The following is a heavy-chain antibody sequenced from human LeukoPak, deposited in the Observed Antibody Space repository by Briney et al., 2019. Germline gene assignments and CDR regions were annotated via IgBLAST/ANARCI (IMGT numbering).Heavy chain of an antibody. CDR3: AAQFCIGGVSSSAGPALFNYGAQDPLAPPP. V-gene: IGHV3-53*01. Sequence: GGSLRLSCAASGFTVSSTYMSWVRQTPGKGLEWVSVIYSDGKVYYIDSVKGRFTISRDTSKNTVYLQMNSLRVEDTAVYFCAAQFCIGGVSSSAGPALFNYGAQDPLAPPPWG. D-gene: IGHD2-8*02. J-gene: IGHJ5*02. CDR1: GFTVSSTY. CDR2: IYSDGKV.